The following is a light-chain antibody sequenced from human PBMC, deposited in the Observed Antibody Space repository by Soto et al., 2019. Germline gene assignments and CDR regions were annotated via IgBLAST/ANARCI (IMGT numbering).Light chain of an antibody. CDR1: HGVGSI. V-gene: IGKV3-11*01. CDR3: EQRGGWPLT. J-gene: IGKJ4*01. CDR2: DAS. Sequence: ELVLPQSPATLSLSPGERAALSCRASHGVGSILAWYQQKPCQAPRLLIYDASNRATGIPARSSGSGSVTDFTLGIANLETEDFADYDCEQRGGWPLTFGGGTKVEIK.